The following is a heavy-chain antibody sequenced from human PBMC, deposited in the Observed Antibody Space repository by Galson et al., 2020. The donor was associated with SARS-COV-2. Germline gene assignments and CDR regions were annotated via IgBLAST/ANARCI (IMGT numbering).Heavy chain of an antibody. Sequence: GGSLRLSCPASGFTPTSSAMSWVRQAPGKGLEWVSALRGRGGTTYYADSVKGRFTISRDTSKHTLYLQMNRLRAEDTAICYCAIEVPVTGRTDEYLQHWGQGTLVTVSS. J-gene: IGHJ1*01. CDR2: LRGRGGTT. CDR3: AIEVPVTGRTDEYLQH. CDR1: GFTPTSSA. V-gene: IGHV3-23*01. D-gene: IGHD6-19*01.